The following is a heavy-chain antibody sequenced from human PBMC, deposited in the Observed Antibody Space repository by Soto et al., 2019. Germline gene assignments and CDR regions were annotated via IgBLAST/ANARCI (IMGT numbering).Heavy chain of an antibody. CDR3: ARRSENDFDY. Sequence: QVQVEQSGAEVKKPGSSVKVSCKASGGAFNSHVITWVRQAPGLGLEWMGGIIPIFGTVNYAQMFQDRVTIXTAESTSTVYMAMSSLRYDDTGVYYCARRSENDFDYWGPWTLVTVSS. D-gene: IGHD3-16*01. CDR2: IIPIFGTV. CDR1: GGAFNSHV. J-gene: IGHJ4*03. V-gene: IGHV1-69*05.